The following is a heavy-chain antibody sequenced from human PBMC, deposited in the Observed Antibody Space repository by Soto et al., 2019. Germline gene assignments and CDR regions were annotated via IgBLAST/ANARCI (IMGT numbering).Heavy chain of an antibody. CDR2: ISYDGSNK. D-gene: IGHD3-3*01. CDR1: GFTFSSYA. V-gene: IGHV3-30-3*01. CDR3: ARDMGPLRFLEWSFDY. Sequence: GGSLRLSCAASGFTFSSYAMHWVRQAPGKGLEWVAVISYDGSNKYYADSVKGRFTISRDNSKNTLYLQMSSLRAEDTAVYYCARDMGPLRFLEWSFDYWGQGTLVTVSS. J-gene: IGHJ4*02.